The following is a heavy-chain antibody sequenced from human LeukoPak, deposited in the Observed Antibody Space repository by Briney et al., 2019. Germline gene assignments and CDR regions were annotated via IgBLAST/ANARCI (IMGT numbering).Heavy chain of an antibody. CDR1: GYTFTSYG. CDR3: ARINIAVAGGNWFDP. D-gene: IGHD6-19*01. Sequence: ASVKVSCKASGYTFTSYGISWVRQAPGQGLEWMGWICAYNGNTNYAQKLQGRVTMTTDTSTSTAYMELRSLRSDDTAVYYCARINIAVAGGNWFDPWGQGTLVTVSS. V-gene: IGHV1-18*01. J-gene: IGHJ5*02. CDR2: ICAYNGNT.